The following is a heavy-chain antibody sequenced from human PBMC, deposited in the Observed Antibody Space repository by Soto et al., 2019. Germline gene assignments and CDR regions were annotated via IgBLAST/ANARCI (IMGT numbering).Heavy chain of an antibody. CDR1: GYPFTGYY. J-gene: IGHJ6*02. CDR3: AREKQPLSNYYYGMDV. V-gene: IGHV1-2*02. D-gene: IGHD3-3*02. Sequence: QVQLVQSGAEVKKPGASVKVSCKASGYPFTGYYMHWVRQAPGQGLEWMGWINPNSGGTNYAQKCQGGVTMTRDTSISTAYMELSRLRSDDTAVYYCAREKQPLSNYYYGMDVWGQGTTVTVSS. CDR2: INPNSGGT.